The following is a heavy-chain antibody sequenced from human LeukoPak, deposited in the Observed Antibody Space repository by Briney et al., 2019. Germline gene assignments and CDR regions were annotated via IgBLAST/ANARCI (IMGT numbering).Heavy chain of an antibody. CDR2: IYYSGST. CDR1: GGSISSYY. V-gene: IGHV4-59*01. D-gene: IGHD3-22*01. Sequence: SETLSLTCTVSGGSISSYYWSWIRQPPGKGLEWIGYIYYSGSTNYNPSLKSRVTISVDTSKNQFSLKLSSVTAADTAVYYCASEPEYYYDSSGYYYYWGQGTLVTVSS. J-gene: IGHJ4*02. CDR3: ASEPEYYYDSSGYYYY.